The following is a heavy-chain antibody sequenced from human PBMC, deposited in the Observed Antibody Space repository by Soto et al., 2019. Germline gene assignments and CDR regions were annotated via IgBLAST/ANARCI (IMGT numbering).Heavy chain of an antibody. CDR2: TYYRTKWYN. V-gene: IGHV6-1*01. CDR3: VWVGIAATLGDDFDL. CDR1: VDTVSSNIAS. J-gene: IGHJ3*01. Sequence: PSQTLSLTCAISVDTVSSNIASCNSVRQSPSRGLEWLGRTYYRTKWYNAYAVSVTSRITINKDTSKNQFSLQLASVTPEDTGVYSCVWVGIAATLGDDFDLWGQGTMVTVSS. D-gene: IGHD6-13*01.